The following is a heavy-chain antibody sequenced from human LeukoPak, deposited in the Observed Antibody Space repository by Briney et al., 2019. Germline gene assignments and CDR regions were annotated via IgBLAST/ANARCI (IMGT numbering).Heavy chain of an antibody. CDR3: ARATYYDFWNGYYFDY. Sequence: SETLSLTCAVYGGSFSGYYWSWIRQPPGKGLEWIGEINHSGSTNYNPSLKSRVTISVDTSKNQFSLKLSSVTAADTAVYYCARATYYDFWNGYYFDYWGQGILVSVSS. J-gene: IGHJ4*02. V-gene: IGHV4-34*01. D-gene: IGHD3-3*01. CDR2: INHSGST. CDR1: GGSFSGYY.